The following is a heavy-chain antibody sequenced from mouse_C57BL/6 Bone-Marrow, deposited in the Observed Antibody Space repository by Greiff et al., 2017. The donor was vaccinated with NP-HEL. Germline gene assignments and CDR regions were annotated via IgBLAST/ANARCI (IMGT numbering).Heavy chain of an antibody. J-gene: IGHJ2*01. CDR1: GYTFTSYG. Sequence: QVQLQQSGAELARPGASVKLSCKASGYTFTSYGISWVKQRTGQGLEWIGDIYPRSGNTYYNEKFKGKATLTADKSSSTAYMELRSLTSEDSAVYFCARATTVVGGYWGQGTTLTVSS. D-gene: IGHD1-1*01. CDR2: IYPRSGNT. CDR3: ARATTVVGGY. V-gene: IGHV1-81*01.